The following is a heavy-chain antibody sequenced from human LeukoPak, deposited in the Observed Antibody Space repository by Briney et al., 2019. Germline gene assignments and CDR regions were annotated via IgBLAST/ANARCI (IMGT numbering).Heavy chain of an antibody. Sequence: GESLKISCKGSNYTFSRHWIGWVRQTPEKGLEWMGIIYPGDSDTRYCPSFQGQVTISADNSISTVYLQWSSLKASDTGMYYCARGGRRAVAGTFDYWGQGTLVTVSS. D-gene: IGHD6-19*01. CDR3: ARGGRRAVAGTFDY. CDR1: NYTFSRHW. V-gene: IGHV5-51*01. CDR2: IYPGDSDT. J-gene: IGHJ4*02.